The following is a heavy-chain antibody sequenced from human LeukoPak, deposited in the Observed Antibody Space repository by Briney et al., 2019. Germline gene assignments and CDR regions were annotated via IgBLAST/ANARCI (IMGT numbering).Heavy chain of an antibody. CDR1: GGSISSYY. CDR2: ISYSGST. Sequence: SETLSLTCTVPGGSISSYYWSWIRQPPGKGLEWIGYISYSGSTYYNPSLKGRVTISVDTSKNQFSLKLSSVTAADTAVYYCARDLGPSRGFDYWGQGTLVTVSS. J-gene: IGHJ4*02. D-gene: IGHD3-10*01. CDR3: ARDLGPSRGFDY. V-gene: IGHV4-59*01.